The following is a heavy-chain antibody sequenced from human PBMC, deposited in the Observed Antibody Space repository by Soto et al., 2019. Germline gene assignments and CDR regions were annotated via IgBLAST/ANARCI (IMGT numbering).Heavy chain of an antibody. CDR1: GFTFVNAW. Sequence: GGSLRLSCVGSGFTFVNAWMNWVRQAPGKGLEWVGRIKRKTDGGTTDYAAPVKGRFTISRDDSKNTLYLQMNSLITEDTGVYYCTIAFCTNGVCYFDYWSQGTLVTVSS. D-gene: IGHD2-8*01. V-gene: IGHV3-15*07. CDR2: IKRKTDGGTT. J-gene: IGHJ4*02. CDR3: TIAFCTNGVCYFDY.